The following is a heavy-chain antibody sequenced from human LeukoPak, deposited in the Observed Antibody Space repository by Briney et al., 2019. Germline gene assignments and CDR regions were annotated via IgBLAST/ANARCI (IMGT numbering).Heavy chain of an antibody. Sequence: GGSLRLSCAASGFTFSTYGMHWVRQAPGKGLEWVALIWYDGTSKHYGDSVKGRFTISRDNSNNTLYLQMNSLRAEDTAVYYCARDANYYFDYWGQGILVTVSS. CDR1: GFTFSTYG. V-gene: IGHV3-33*01. CDR2: IWYDGTSK. CDR3: ARDANYYFDY. J-gene: IGHJ4*02.